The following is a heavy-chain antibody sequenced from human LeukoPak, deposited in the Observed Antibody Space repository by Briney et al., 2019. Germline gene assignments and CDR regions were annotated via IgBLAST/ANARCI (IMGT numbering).Heavy chain of an antibody. J-gene: IGHJ3*02. V-gene: IGHV4-4*02. CDR1: GGSITSNW. CDR2: VHHDGDT. CDR3: ASYYHTLGWTFDI. Sequence: PSGTLSLTCAVSGGSITSNWWSWVRQSPEKGLEWIGEVHHDGDTNYNPSFKSRVTMSVDKSKKHFSLMLTSVTAADTAVYHCASYYHTLGWTFDIWGPGTLVTVSS. D-gene: IGHD3-22*01.